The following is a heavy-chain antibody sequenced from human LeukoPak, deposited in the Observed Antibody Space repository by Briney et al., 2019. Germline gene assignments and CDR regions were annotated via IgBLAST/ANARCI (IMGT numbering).Heavy chain of an antibody. CDR3: AKESLSGVPAAMFDY. D-gene: IGHD2-2*01. CDR2: ISSSSGYI. J-gene: IGHJ4*02. Sequence: GGSLRLSCAASGFIFSTYSMNWVRQAPGKGLEWVSAISSSSGYIFYADSVKGRFTISRDNSKNTLYLQMNSLRAEDTAVYYYAKESLSGVPAAMFDYWGQGTLVTVSS. V-gene: IGHV3-21*04. CDR1: GFIFSTYS.